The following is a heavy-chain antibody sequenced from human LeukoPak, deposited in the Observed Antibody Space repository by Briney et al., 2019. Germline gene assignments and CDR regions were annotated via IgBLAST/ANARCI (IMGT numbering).Heavy chain of an antibody. CDR1: GFTFSRYG. V-gene: IGHV3-30*04. J-gene: IGHJ4*02. CDR2: ISYDGSNK. D-gene: IGHD3-10*01. Sequence: PGGSLRLSCAASGFTFSRYGMHWVRQAPGKGLEWVTAISYDGSNKYYADSVKGRFTISRDNAKNSLYLQMNSLRAEDTATYYCAKDIFDGSRGYQFHGHWGQGTLVTVSS. CDR3: AKDIFDGSRGYQFHGH.